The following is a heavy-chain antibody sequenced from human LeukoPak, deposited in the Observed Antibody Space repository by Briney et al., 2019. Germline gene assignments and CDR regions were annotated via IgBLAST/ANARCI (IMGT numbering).Heavy chain of an antibody. CDR1: GFTFSSYG. V-gene: IGHV3-30*02. D-gene: IGHD2-2*01. CDR3: AKDLEDIVVVPAALDP. CDR2: IRYDGSNK. J-gene: IGHJ5*02. Sequence: GGSLRLSCATSGFTFSSYGMHWVRQAPGKGLEWVAFIRYDGSNKYYADSVKGRFTISRDNSKNTLYLQMNSLRAEDTAVYYCAKDLEDIVVVPAALDPWDQGTLVTVSS.